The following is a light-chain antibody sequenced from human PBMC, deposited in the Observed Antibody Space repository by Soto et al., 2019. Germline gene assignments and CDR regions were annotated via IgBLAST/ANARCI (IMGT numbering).Light chain of an antibody. CDR1: QSISSY. V-gene: IGKV1-39*01. Sequence: DIQMTQSPSYLSPSVGDRLTITCRASQSISSYLNWYQQKPGKAPKXLIYAASSLQSGVPSRFSGIGSGTDFTLTISSLQPEDVATYDGQQYKSLPLTFGGGTKVDIK. CDR2: AAS. CDR3: QQYKSLPLT. J-gene: IGKJ4*01.